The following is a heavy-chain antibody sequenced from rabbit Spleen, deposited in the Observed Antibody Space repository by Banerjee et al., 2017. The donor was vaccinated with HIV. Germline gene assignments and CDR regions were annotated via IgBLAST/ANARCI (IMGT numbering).Heavy chain of an antibody. Sequence: QEQLVESGGGLVKPEGSLTLTCIASGVSFSGSSYMCWVRQAPEKGLEWIACIEGGSSSFTYFASWAKGRFTISKTSSTTVTLQMTSLTAADTATYFCARDTSSSFSSYGMDLWGQGTSSPS. V-gene: IGHV1S45*01. CDR2: IEGGSSSFT. CDR1: GVSFSGSSY. J-gene: IGHJ6*01. D-gene: IGHD1-1*01. CDR3: ARDTSSSFSSYGMDL.